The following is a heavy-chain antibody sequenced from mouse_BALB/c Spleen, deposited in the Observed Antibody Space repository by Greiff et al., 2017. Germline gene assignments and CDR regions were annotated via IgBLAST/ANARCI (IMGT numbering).Heavy chain of an antibody. D-gene: IGHD2-10*01. CDR1: GYAFTSYN. Sequence: EVQLQESGPELVKPGASVKVSCKASGYAFTSYNMYWVKQSHGKSLEWIGYIDPYNGGTSYNQKFKGKATLTVDKSSSTAYMHLNSLTSEDSAVYYCARRGSYYGNYLYAMDYWGQGTSVTVSS. J-gene: IGHJ4*01. CDR3: ARRGSYYGNYLYAMDY. V-gene: IGHV1S135*01. CDR2: IDPYNGGT.